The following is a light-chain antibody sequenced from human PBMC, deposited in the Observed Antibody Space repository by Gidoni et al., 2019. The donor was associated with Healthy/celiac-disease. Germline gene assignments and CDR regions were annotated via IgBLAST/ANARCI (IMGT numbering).Light chain of an antibody. CDR3: QQYYSTPGYT. V-gene: IGKV4-1*01. Sequence: DIVMTQSPDSLAVSLGERATINCQSSQSVLYSSNNKNYLAWYQQKPGQPPKLLIYWASTRESGVPDRFSGSGYGTDFTLTISSLQAEDVAVYYCQQYYSTPGYTFGQGTKLEIK. CDR2: WAS. CDR1: QSVLYSSNNKNY. J-gene: IGKJ2*01.